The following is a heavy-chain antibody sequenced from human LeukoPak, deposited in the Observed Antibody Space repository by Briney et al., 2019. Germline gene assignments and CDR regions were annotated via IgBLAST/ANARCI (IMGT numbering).Heavy chain of an antibody. Sequence: GGSLRLSCPASGFIFIHYGMHWVRQAPGRGVEWVAVIQNDASTENFADSVKGRFTISRDNSKNTVFLQMNSLRVEDTAVYYCARKLSQIVWGGLDYGGQGALVSVSS. CDR2: IQNDASTE. CDR1: GFIFIHYG. J-gene: IGHJ4*02. V-gene: IGHV3-33*05. D-gene: IGHD2-21*01. CDR3: ARKLSQIVWGGLDY.